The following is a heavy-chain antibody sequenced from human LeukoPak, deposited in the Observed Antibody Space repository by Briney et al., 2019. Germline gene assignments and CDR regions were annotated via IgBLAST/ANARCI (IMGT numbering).Heavy chain of an antibody. J-gene: IGHJ6*03. Sequence: SETLCLTCAVYGGSFSGYYWSWIRQPPGKGLEWIGEINHSGSTNYNPSLKSRVTISVDTSKNQFSLKLSSVTAADTAVYYCARDLPKRGYSGYDAYYYYYMDVWGKGTTVTVSS. D-gene: IGHD5-12*01. V-gene: IGHV4-34*01. CDR3: ARDLPKRGYSGYDAYYYYYMDV. CDR1: GGSFSGYY. CDR2: INHSGST.